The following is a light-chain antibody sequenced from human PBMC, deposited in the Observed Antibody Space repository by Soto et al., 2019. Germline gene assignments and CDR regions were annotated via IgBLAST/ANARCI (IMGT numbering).Light chain of an antibody. CDR3: LSYDSSLSGSRV. CDR1: SSNIGAGYD. Sequence: QSVLTQPPSVSGAPGQTVTISCTGSSSNIGAGYDVHWYQQLPGTAPKLLIYGNNNRPSGVPDRFSGSKSGTSASLAITGLQAEDEADYYCLSYDSSLSGSRVFGGGTQLTVL. J-gene: IGLJ2*01. CDR2: GNN. V-gene: IGLV1-40*01.